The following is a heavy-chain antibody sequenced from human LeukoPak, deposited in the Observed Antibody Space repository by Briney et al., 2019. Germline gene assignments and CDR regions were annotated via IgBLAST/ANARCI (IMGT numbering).Heavy chain of an antibody. J-gene: IGHJ4*02. V-gene: IGHV1-3*01. Sequence: GASVKVSCKASGCTFTSYAMHWVRQAPGQRLEWMGWINAGNGNTKYSQKFQGRVTITRDTSASTAYMELSSLRSEDTAVYYCARDQGYSYGYFGYWGQGTLVTVSS. CDR3: ARDQGYSYGYFGY. D-gene: IGHD5-18*01. CDR2: INAGNGNT. CDR1: GCTFTSYA.